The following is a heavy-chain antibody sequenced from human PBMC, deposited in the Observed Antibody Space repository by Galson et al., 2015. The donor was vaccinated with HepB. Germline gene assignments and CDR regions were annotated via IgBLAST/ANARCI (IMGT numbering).Heavy chain of an antibody. Sequence: SVKVSCKASGYTFTSYDINWVRQATGQGLEWMGWMNPNSGNTGYAQKFQGRVTMTRNTSISTAYMELSSLRSEDTAVYYCARVWLSRGRRITMIVGGSFDYWGQGTLVTVSS. D-gene: IGHD3-22*01. CDR2: MNPNSGNT. J-gene: IGHJ4*02. CDR3: ARVWLSRGRRITMIVGGSFDY. CDR1: GYTFTSYD. V-gene: IGHV1-8*01.